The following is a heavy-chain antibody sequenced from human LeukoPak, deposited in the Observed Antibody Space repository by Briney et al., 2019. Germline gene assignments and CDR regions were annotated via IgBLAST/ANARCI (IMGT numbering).Heavy chain of an antibody. CDR3: ARRLGYYDFWSGYSAPNYYYMDV. Sequence: SEPLSLTCAVYGGSFSGYYWSWIRQPPGKGLEWIGEINHSGSTNYNPSLKSRVTISVDTSKNQFSLKLSSVTAADTAVYYCARRLGYYDFWSGYSAPNYYYMDVWGKGATVTVSS. CDR2: INHSGST. V-gene: IGHV4-34*01. J-gene: IGHJ6*03. CDR1: GGSFSGYY. D-gene: IGHD3-3*01.